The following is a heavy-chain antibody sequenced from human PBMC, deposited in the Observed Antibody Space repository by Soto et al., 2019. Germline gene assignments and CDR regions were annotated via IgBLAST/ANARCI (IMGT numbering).Heavy chain of an antibody. Sequence: QLQLQESGPGLVKPSETLSLTCTVSGGSISSSSYYWGWIRQPPGKGLEWIGSIYYSGSTYYNPSLKRRVTISVDTSKNQFSRKLSSVTAADTAVYYCASPKIAFYNWFDPWGQGTLVTVSS. CDR1: GGSISSSSYY. D-gene: IGHD3-3*02. V-gene: IGHV4-39*01. CDR2: IYYSGST. J-gene: IGHJ5*02. CDR3: ASPKIAFYNWFDP.